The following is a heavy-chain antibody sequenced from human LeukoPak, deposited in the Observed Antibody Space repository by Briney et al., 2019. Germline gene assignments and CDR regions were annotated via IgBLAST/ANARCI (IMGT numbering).Heavy chain of an antibody. CDR1: GFTFSSYS. CDR3: ARARGSSAYYYYMDV. Sequence: PGGSLRLSCAASGFTFSSYSMNWVRQAPGKGLEWVSSISSSSSYIYYADSVKGRFTISRDNAKNSLYLQMNSLRAEDTAVYYCARARGSSAYYYYMDVWGKGTTVTVSS. CDR2: ISSSSSYI. D-gene: IGHD6-6*01. J-gene: IGHJ6*03. V-gene: IGHV3-21*01.